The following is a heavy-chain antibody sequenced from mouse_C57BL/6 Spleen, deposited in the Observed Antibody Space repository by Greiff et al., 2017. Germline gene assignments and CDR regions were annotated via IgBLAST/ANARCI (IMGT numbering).Heavy chain of an antibody. J-gene: IGHJ2*01. CDR3: TRSGYVSRGDY. CDR1: DYTFTDYE. V-gene: IGHV1-15*01. CDR2: IDPETGGP. Sequence: VQLQQSGAELVRPGASVTLSCKASDYTFTDYEMHWVKQTPVHGLEWIGAIDPETGGPAYNQKFKGKAILNADKSSSTAYMELLSLTSYDSAVYYCTRSGYVSRGDYWGQGTTLTVSS. D-gene: IGHD1-1*01.